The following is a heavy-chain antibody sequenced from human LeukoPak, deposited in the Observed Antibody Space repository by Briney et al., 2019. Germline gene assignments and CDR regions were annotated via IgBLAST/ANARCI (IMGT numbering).Heavy chain of an antibody. Sequence: PGGSLRLSCVASGFTFPTYAMMWVCQAPGKGLEWVSSISSSSSYIYYADSVKGRFTISRDNAKNSLYLQMNSLRAEDTAVYYCARDRLVDYWGQGTLVTVSS. J-gene: IGHJ4*02. CDR2: ISSSSSYI. D-gene: IGHD6-19*01. V-gene: IGHV3-21*01. CDR1: GFTFPTYA. CDR3: ARDRLVDY.